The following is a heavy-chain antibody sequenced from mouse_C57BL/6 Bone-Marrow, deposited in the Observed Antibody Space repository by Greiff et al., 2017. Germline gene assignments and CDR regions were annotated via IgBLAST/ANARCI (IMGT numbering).Heavy chain of an antibody. Sequence: QVQLKESGPELVKPGASVKISCKASGYAFSSSWMNWVKQRPGKGLEWIGRIYPGDGDTNYNGKFKGKATLTADKASSTAYMQLSSLTSEDSAVYFCARYAMDYWGQGTSVTVSS. J-gene: IGHJ4*01. CDR1: GYAFSSSW. V-gene: IGHV1-82*01. CDR3: ARYAMDY. CDR2: IYPGDGDT.